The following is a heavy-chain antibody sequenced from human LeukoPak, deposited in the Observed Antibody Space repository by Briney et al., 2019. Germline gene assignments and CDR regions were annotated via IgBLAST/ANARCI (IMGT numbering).Heavy chain of an antibody. Sequence: PGGSLRLSCAASGFTFSSYWMNWVRQAPGKGLEWVANINQDGSERYYVDSVKGRFTVSRDDAASSLCLQMNSLRPEDTAVYYCVRAKGGYLGQGTLVTVSS. V-gene: IGHV3-7*01. J-gene: IGHJ4*02. CDR3: VRAKGGY. CDR2: INQDGSER. CDR1: GFTFSSYW.